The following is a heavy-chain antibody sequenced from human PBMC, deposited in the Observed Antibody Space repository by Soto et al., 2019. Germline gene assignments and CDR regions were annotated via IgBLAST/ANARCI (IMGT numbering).Heavy chain of an antibody. V-gene: IGHV3-33*01. D-gene: IGHD2-15*01. CDR2: IWYDGSNK. CDR1: GFTFSSYG. J-gene: IGHJ4*02. CDR3: ARDAAGGTGEYYFDY. Sequence: SLRLSCAASGFTFSSYGMHWVRQAPGKGLEWVAVIWYDGSNKYYADSVKGRFTISRDNSKNTLYLQMNSLRAEDTAVYYCARDAAGGTGEYYFDYWGQGTLVTVSS.